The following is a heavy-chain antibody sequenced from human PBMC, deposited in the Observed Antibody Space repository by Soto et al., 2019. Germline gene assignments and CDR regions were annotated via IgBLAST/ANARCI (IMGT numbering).Heavy chain of an antibody. CDR2: ISGTGART. V-gene: IGHV3-23*01. CDR3: ARGGTFAYDTSGYSVY. Sequence: GGSLRLSCAASGFKSVDYAMGWVRQAPGKGLEWVAAISGTGARTFYDDSVKGRFTISRDNSRSTLYLQMNRLRSDDTAVYYCARGGTFAYDTSGYSVYWGQGTLVTVSS. D-gene: IGHD3-22*01. J-gene: IGHJ4*02. CDR1: GFKSVDYA.